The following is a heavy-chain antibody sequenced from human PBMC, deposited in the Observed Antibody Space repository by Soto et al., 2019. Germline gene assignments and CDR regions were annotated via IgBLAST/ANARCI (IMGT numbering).Heavy chain of an antibody. Sequence: GGSLRLSCAASGFTFDDYTMHWVRQAPGKGLEWVSLISWDGGSTYYADSVKGRFTISRDNSKNSLYLQMNSLRTEDTALYYCAKDIRGPSGAAGSIYYYGMDVWGQGTTVTVSS. CDR2: ISWDGGST. CDR3: AKDIRGPSGAAGSIYYYGMDV. J-gene: IGHJ6*02. V-gene: IGHV3-43*01. D-gene: IGHD6-13*01. CDR1: GFTFDDYT.